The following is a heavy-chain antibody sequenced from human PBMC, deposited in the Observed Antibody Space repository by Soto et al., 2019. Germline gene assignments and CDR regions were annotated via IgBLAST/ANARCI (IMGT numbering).Heavy chain of an antibody. D-gene: IGHD3-9*01. CDR3: AKVSTGYYYYFDS. V-gene: IGHV3-23*01. CDR1: GFTFSSYA. Sequence: PGGSLRLSCAASGFTFSSYAMSWVRQAPGKGLEWVSGIGGSGSSTFYADSVKGRFTISRDSSKNTLYLQMNSLRAEDTAVYHCAKVSTGYYYYFDSWGRGTLVTVSS. CDR2: IGGSGSST. J-gene: IGHJ4*02.